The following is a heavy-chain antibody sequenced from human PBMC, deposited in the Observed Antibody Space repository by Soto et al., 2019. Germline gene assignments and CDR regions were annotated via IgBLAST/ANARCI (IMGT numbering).Heavy chain of an antibody. CDR3: SRDRAEAGTYYYGMDV. D-gene: IGHD6-19*01. CDR1: GDSVSSNSGA. CDR2: TYYRSKWFN. J-gene: IGHJ6*02. Sequence: SQTLSLTCAISGDSVSSNSGAWNWLRQSPSRGLEWPGRTYYRSKWFNDYAVSVKGRITINPDTSKNQFSLQLNSVTPEDTAVYYCSRDRAEAGTYYYGMDVWGQGTTVTVSS. V-gene: IGHV6-1*01.